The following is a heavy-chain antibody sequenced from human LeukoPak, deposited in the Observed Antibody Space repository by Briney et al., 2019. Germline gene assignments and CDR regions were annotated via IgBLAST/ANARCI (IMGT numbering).Heavy chain of an antibody. V-gene: IGHV1-24*01. CDR2: FDPEDGET. CDR3: ATGPPYYYGSGSYWCLSY. CDR1: GYTFTGYY. J-gene: IGHJ4*02. D-gene: IGHD3-10*01. Sequence: ASVKVSCKASGYTFTGYYMHWVRQAPGKGLEWIGGFDPEDGETIYTQKFQGRVTMTEDTSTDTAYMELSSLRSEDTAVYYCATGPPYYYGSGSYWCLSYWGQGTLVTVSS.